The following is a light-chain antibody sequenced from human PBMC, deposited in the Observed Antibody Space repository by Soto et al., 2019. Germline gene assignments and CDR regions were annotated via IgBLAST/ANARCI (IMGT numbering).Light chain of an antibody. V-gene: IGKV3-15*01. CDR2: GXS. J-gene: IGKJ5*01. Sequence: DIVMTQSPVTLSVSPGERAXXXXXXRQSVGSHLAWYQQRPGQAPXXLIYGXSYRVXGXXPXFSGSGSGTDFTLTISXLEXEDFAVYYCQXYGXXXXXTFGQGTRLE. CDR3: QXYGXXXXXT. CDR1: QSVGSH.